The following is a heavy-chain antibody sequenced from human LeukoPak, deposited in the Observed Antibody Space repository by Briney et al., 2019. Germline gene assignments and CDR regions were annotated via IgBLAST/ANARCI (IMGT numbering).Heavy chain of an antibody. V-gene: IGHV3-33*06. CDR2: IWYDGSNK. CDR1: GFTFSSYW. CDR3: AKVKWVAGGAFDI. Sequence: GGSLRLSCAASGFTFSSYWMSWVRQAPGKGLEWVAVIWYDGSNKYYADSVKGRFTISRDNSKNTLYLQMNSLRAEDTAVYYCAKVKWVAGGAFDIWGQGTMVTVPS. D-gene: IGHD6-19*01. J-gene: IGHJ3*02.